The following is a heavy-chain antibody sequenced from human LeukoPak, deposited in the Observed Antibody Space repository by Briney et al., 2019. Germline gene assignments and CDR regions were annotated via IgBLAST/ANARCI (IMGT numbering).Heavy chain of an antibody. V-gene: IGHV1-18*01. CDR2: ISANTGKT. Sequence: AVKVSCKASGYTFATYGFCWVRQAPGHGLEWMGWISANTGKTDYARKFQGRVTTTTDTSTSTAYMELRSLRPADTAVYYCAKVAGDRMDYWGQGTLLTVSS. CDR1: GYTFATYG. D-gene: IGHD6-13*01. J-gene: IGHJ4*02. CDR3: AKVAGDRMDY.